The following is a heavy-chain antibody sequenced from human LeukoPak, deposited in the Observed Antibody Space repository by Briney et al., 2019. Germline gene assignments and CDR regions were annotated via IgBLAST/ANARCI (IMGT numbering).Heavy chain of an antibody. V-gene: IGHV1-2*02. D-gene: IGHD3-22*01. Sequence: ASVKVSCKASGYTFTGYYMHWVRQAPGQGLEWMGWINPNSGGTNYAQEFQGRVTMTRDTSISTAYMELSRLRSDDTAVYYCARVTGYLDYDSSGYYCWGQGTLVTVSS. CDR2: INPNSGGT. J-gene: IGHJ4*02. CDR3: ARVTGYLDYDSSGYYC. CDR1: GYTFTGYY.